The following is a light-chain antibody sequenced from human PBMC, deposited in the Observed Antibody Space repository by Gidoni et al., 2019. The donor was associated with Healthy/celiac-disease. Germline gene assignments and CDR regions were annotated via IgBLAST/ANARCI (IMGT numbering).Light chain of an antibody. CDR1: QSFLYSSNNTNY. CDR2: WAS. CDR3: QQYYSTPFT. J-gene: IGKJ4*01. Sequence: DIVMTQSTDSLAVSLGERATINCKASQSFLYSSNNTNYLAWYQQKPGQPPKLLIYWASTWESGVPDRFSGSGSGTDFTLTISSLQAEDVAVYYCQQYYSTPFTFGGGTKVEIK. V-gene: IGKV4-1*01.